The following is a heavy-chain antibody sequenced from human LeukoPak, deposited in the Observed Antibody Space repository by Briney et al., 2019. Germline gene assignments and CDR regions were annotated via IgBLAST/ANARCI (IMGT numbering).Heavy chain of an antibody. Sequence: GGSLRLSCAASGFTFSTSAMNWVRPAPGKGLEWVSDIGGSGDTTYYADSVRGRFTISRDNFKNTLYLQMNSLTAEDTAIYYCAKGKSLPHYYYYGMDVWGQGTTVTASS. CDR3: AKGKSLPHYYYYGMDV. V-gene: IGHV3-23*01. CDR2: IGGSGDTT. J-gene: IGHJ6*02. CDR1: GFTFSTSA.